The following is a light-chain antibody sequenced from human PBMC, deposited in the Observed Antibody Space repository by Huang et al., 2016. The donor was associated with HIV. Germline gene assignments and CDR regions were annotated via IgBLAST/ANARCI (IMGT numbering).Light chain of an antibody. Sequence: IQLTQSPSSLSASVGDRVTITCRASQDIISYLAWYQQKPGKAPKLLMYAASTLESGVPSRYSGSGTGTDFTLTINNLQPEDFATYYCLQLNTYPGTFGPGTNVDV. CDR3: LQLNTYPGT. CDR1: QDIISY. J-gene: IGKJ3*01. CDR2: AAS. V-gene: IGKV1-9*01.